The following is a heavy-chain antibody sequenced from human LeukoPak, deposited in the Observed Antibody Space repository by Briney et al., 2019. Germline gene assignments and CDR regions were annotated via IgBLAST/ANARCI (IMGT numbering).Heavy chain of an antibody. Sequence: SETLSLTCTVSGGSISSSSYYWGWIRQPPGKGLEWIGSIYYSGSTYYNPSLKSRVTISVDTSKNQFSLKLSSVTAADTAVYYCARGGTVTTYYFDYWGQGTLVTVSS. D-gene: IGHD4-11*01. V-gene: IGHV4-39*07. CDR2: IYYSGST. CDR1: GGSISSSSYY. J-gene: IGHJ4*02. CDR3: ARGGTVTTYYFDY.